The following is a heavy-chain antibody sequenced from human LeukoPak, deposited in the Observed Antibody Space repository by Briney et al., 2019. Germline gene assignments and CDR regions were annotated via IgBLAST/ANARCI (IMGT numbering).Heavy chain of an antibody. J-gene: IGHJ4*02. CDR2: IYYSGST. Sequence: SETLSLTCTVSGGSMSSYYWSWIRQPPGKGLEWIGYIYYSGSTKYNPSLKSRVTISVDTSKNQFSLKLSSVTAADTAVFYCARGARAGYNLEPFDYWGQGTLVTVSS. CDR3: ARGARAGYNLEPFDY. V-gene: IGHV4-59*08. D-gene: IGHD5-24*01. CDR1: GGSMSSYY.